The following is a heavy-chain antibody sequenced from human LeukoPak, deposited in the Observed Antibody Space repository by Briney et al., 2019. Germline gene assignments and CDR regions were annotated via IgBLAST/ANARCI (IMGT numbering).Heavy chain of an antibody. CDR1: GFTFSSYE. Sequence: PGGSLRLSCAASGFTFSSYEMNWVRQAPGKGLEWVSYISSSGSTIYYADSVKGRFTISRDNAKNSLYLQMNSLRAEDTAVYYCAKGMGYASGSSYSYYYYMDVWGKGTTVTISS. CDR3: AKGMGYASGSSYSYYYYMDV. D-gene: IGHD3-10*01. CDR2: ISSSGSTI. J-gene: IGHJ6*03. V-gene: IGHV3-48*03.